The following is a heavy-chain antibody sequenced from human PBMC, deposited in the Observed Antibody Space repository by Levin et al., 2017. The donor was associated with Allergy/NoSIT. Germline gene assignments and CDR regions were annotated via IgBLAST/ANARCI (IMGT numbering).Heavy chain of an antibody. V-gene: IGHV1-2*02. CDR1: GYTFTGYY. CDR3: VPKRTREGQGNFDFDY. D-gene: IGHD3-9*01. CDR2: INPNSGGT. J-gene: IGHJ4*02. Sequence: LGESLKISCKASGYTFTGYYMHWVRQAPGQGLEWMGWINPNSGGTNYAQKFQGRVTMTRDTSISTAYMELSRLRSDDTAVYYCVPKRTREGQGNFDFDYWGQGTLVTVSS.